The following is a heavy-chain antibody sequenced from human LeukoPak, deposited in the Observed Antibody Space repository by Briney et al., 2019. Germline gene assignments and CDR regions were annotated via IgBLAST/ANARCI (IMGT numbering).Heavy chain of an antibody. CDR3: ARVASLSITGTTSLNDAPAHWYFDL. CDR2: IYTSGST. Sequence: SETLSLTCTVSGGSISSSSYYWGWIRQPPGKGLEWIGRIYTSGSTNYNPSLKSRVTISVDTSKNQFSLKLSSVTAADTAVYYCARVASLSITGTTSLNDAPAHWYFDLWGRGTLVTVSS. CDR1: GGSISSSSYY. V-gene: IGHV4-61*02. D-gene: IGHD1-7*01. J-gene: IGHJ2*01.